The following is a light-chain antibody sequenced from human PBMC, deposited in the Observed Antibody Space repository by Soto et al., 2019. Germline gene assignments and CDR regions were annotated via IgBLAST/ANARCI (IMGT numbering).Light chain of an antibody. Sequence: EIVLTQSPATLSLSPGERATLSCRASQSVSRYLAWYQQKPGQAPRLLIYEASNRATGIPARFSGSGSGTDFTLTISSLEPEDFAVYYCQHRAKWPPLTFGGGTKVEIK. V-gene: IGKV3-11*01. J-gene: IGKJ4*01. CDR3: QHRAKWPPLT. CDR2: EAS. CDR1: QSVSRY.